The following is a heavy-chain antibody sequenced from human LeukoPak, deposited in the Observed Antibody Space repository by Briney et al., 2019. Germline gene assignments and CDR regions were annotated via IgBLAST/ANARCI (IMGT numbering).Heavy chain of an antibody. CDR1: GGSSSSNY. D-gene: IGHD2-8*01. Sequence: NRSETLSLTCTVSGGSSSSNYWSWIRQPPGKGLEWIGYIYYSGSTNYNPSLKSRVTISVDTSKNQFSLKVNSLTAADTAVYYCATNGYYCMDVWGKGTTVTVSS. J-gene: IGHJ6*03. CDR3: ATNGYYCMDV. V-gene: IGHV4-59*12. CDR2: IYYSGST.